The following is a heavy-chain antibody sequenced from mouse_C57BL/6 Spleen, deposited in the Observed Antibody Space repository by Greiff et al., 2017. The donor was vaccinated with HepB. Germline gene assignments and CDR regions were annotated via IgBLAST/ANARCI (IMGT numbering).Heavy chain of an antibody. J-gene: IGHJ4*01. V-gene: IGHV1-26*01. CDR2: INPNNGGT. D-gene: IGHD6-1*01. CDR3: ARDNEGAMDY. CDR1: GYTFTDYY. Sequence: VQLQQSGPELVKPGASVKISCKASGYTFTDYYMNWVKQSHGKSLEWIGDINPNNGGTSYNQKFKGKATLTVDKSSSTAYMELRSLTSEDSAVYYCARDNEGAMDYWGQGTSVTVSS.